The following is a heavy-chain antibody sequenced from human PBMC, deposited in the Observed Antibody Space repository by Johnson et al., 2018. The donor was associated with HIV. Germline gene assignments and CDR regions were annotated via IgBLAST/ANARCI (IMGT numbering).Heavy chain of an antibody. V-gene: IGHV3-30*04. CDR1: GFRFSTYA. Sequence: QVQLVESGGGVVQPGRSLRLSCAASGFRFSTYAMHWVRQAPGKGLEWVAVISYDGSNKYYADSVKGRFTISRDNSKNTLYLQMNSLRAEDTAVYYCARGGEYSSSLYAFDIWGQGTMVTVSS. CDR2: ISYDGSNK. CDR3: ARGGEYSSSLYAFDI. D-gene: IGHD6-13*01. J-gene: IGHJ3*02.